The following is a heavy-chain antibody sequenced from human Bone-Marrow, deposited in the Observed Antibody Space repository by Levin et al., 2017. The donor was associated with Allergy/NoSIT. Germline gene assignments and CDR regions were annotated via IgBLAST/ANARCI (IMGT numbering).Heavy chain of an antibody. CDR2: IIPIFGTA. D-gene: IGHD3-3*01. CDR3: ARNLLEWFNPQGNHFDY. CDR1: GGTFSSYA. V-gene: IGHV1-69*01. J-gene: IGHJ4*02. Sequence: PGESLKISCKASGGTFSSYAISWVRQAPGQGLEWMGGIIPIFGTANYAQKFQGRVTITADESTSTAYMELSSLRSEDTAVYYCARNLLEWFNPQGNHFDYWGQGTLVTVSS.